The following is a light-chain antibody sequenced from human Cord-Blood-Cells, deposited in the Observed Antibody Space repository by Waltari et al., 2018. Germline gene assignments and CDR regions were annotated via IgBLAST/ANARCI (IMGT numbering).Light chain of an antibody. CDR3: SSYTSSSTLV. CDR1: SSDVGGYNY. V-gene: IGLV2-14*01. Sequence: QSALTQPASVSGSPGQSITISCTGTSSDVGGYNYVSWYQQPPGKAPKLMIYEVSNRPSGVSNRFSVSKSGNTASLTISGLQAEDEADYYCSSYTSSSTLVFGTGTKVTVL. CDR2: EVS. J-gene: IGLJ1*01.